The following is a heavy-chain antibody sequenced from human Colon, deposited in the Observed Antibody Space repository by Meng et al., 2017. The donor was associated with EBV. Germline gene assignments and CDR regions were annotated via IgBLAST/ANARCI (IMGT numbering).Heavy chain of an antibody. CDR3: ARNGDYNPGLY. Sequence: QVLLQGPGPVLVKSSGTLSRPCAVSRDSINNDWWSWVRQPPGKGLEWIGEIYHSGTTNYNPSLRSRVTISVDKSKNQFSLQLTSVTAADTAVYYCARNGDYNPGLYWGQGTLVTASS. D-gene: IGHD4-17*01. V-gene: IGHV4-4*02. CDR2: IYHSGTT. CDR1: RDSINNDW. J-gene: IGHJ4*02.